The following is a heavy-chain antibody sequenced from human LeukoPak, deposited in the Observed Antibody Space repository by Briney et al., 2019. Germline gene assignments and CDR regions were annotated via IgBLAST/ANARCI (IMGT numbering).Heavy chain of an antibody. D-gene: IGHD4-17*01. CDR1: GFTFSSYA. J-gene: IGHJ4*02. CDR2: ISGSGGST. V-gene: IGHV3-23*01. Sequence: GGSLRLSCAASGFTFSSYAMSWVRQAPGKGLEWVSAISGSGGSTYYADSVKGRFTISRDNSKNTLHLQMDSLRVEDTAGYYCAKELALTTPYDYWGQGTLVTVSS. CDR3: AKELALTTPYDY.